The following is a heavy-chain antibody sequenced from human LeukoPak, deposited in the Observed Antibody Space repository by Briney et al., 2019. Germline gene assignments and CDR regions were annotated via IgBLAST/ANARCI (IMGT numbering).Heavy chain of an antibody. CDR1: GYTFTNHP. CDR2: INPNSGDT. D-gene: IGHD5-12*01. V-gene: IGHV1-2*02. Sequence: VASVKVSCMASGYTFTNHPMHWVRQAPGQGLEWMGWINPNSGDTNYVQKFQGRVTMTRDPSISTAYMELSGLRADDTAVYYCARERYTAYGNFDYWGQGTQVTVSS. J-gene: IGHJ4*02. CDR3: ARERYTAYGNFDY.